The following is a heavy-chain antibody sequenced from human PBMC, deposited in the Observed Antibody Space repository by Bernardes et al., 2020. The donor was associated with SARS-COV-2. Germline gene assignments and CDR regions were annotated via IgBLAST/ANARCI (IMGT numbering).Heavy chain of an antibody. V-gene: IGHV3-53*05. J-gene: IGHJ4*02. CDR3: ARETELDS. CDR1: GFNVYNHD. Sequence: GGSLRLSCAASGFNVYNHDMSWVRQAPGKGLEWVSVIHTGRNTYYADSVEGRFTISRDNSKNTLYLQMNSLRTDDTALYYCARETELDSWGQGTLVSVS. CDR2: IHTGRNT.